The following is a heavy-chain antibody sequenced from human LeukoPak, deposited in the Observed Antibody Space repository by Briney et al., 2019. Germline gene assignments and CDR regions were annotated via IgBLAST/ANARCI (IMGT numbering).Heavy chain of an antibody. CDR2: ISSGSTI. J-gene: IGHJ4*02. CDR1: GFTFSSYE. D-gene: IGHD6-19*01. Sequence: GGSLRLSCAASGFTFSSYEMNWVRQAPGKGLEWVSYISSGSTIYDADSVKGRFTISRDNAKNSLYLQMNSLRAEDTAVYYCARESIAVAGAPFDYWGQGTLVTVS. V-gene: IGHV3-48*03. CDR3: ARESIAVAGAPFDY.